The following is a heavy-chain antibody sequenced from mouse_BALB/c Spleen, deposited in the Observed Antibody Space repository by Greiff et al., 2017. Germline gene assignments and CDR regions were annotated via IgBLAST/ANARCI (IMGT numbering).Heavy chain of an antibody. CDR3: ASYDYEGGDY. Sequence: EVLLVESGAELVKPGASVKLSCTASGFNIKDTYMHWVKQRPEQGLEWIGRIDPANGNTKYDPKFQGKATITADTSSNTAYLQLSSLTSEDTAVYYCASYDYEGGDYWGQGTSVTVSS. CDR2: IDPANGNT. CDR1: GFNIKDTY. V-gene: IGHV14-3*02. J-gene: IGHJ4*01. D-gene: IGHD2-4*01.